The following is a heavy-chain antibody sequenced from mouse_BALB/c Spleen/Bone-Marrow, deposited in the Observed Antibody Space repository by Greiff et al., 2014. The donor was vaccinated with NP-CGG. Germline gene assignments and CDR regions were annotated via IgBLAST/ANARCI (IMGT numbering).Heavy chain of an antibody. CDR1: GFNIKDTY. V-gene: IGHV14-3*02. CDR2: IDPANGNT. CDR3: ATMITDWYFDD. J-gene: IGHJ1*01. D-gene: IGHD2-4*01. Sequence: EVQLQQSGAELVKPGASVKLSCTASGFNIKDTYMHWVKQRPEQGLEWIGRIDPANGNTKYDPKFQGKATITANTSSNTAYLQLSRLTSEDTAVYCCATMITDWYFDDWGEGTTVTVSS.